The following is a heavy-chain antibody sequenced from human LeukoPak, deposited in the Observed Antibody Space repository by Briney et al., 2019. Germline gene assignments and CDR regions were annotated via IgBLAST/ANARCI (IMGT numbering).Heavy chain of an antibody. CDR1: GGSFSGYY. D-gene: IGHD3-22*01. CDR3: ARQYYYDSSGYSQGFDY. Sequence: PSETLSLTCAVDGGSFSGYYWSWIRQPPGKGLEWIGEINHSGSTNYNPSLKSRVTISVDTSKNQFSLKLSSVTAADTAVYYCARQYYYDSSGYSQGFDYWGQGTLVTVSS. V-gene: IGHV4-34*01. J-gene: IGHJ4*02. CDR2: INHSGST.